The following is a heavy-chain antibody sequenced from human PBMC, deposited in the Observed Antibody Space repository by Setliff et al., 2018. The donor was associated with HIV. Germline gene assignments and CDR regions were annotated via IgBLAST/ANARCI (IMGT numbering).Heavy chain of an antibody. Sequence: PSVKVSCKASGGTFSTYAINWVRQAPGQGLEWLGGIIPVSGTANYAERFQDRVTISTDESKTSVYLQVSSLTSEDTAVYYCASDREEYCGHDCSSPLDNWGPGTLVTVSS. V-gene: IGHV1-69*05. CDR1: GGTFSTYA. CDR2: IIPVSGTA. CDR3: ASDREEYCGHDCSSPLDN. J-gene: IGHJ4*02. D-gene: IGHD2-21*02.